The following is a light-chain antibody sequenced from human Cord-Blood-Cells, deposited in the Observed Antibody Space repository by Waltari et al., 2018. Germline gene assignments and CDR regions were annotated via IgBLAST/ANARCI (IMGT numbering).Light chain of an antibody. V-gene: IGLV1-47*01. Sequence: QSVLTQPPSASGTPGQRVTISCSGSSSNIGSNYVYWYQQLPGTAPKLLIYRNNQRPSGVPDRFSGSKSGTAASLAISGRRSEDEADYYCAAWDDSLSGWVFGGVTKLTVL. CDR1: SSNIGSNY. CDR2: RNN. J-gene: IGLJ3*02. CDR3: AAWDDSLSGWV.